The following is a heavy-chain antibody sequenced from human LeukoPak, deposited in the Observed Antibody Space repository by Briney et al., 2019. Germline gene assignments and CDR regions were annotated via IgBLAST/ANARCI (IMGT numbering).Heavy chain of an antibody. CDR1: DGSISSYY. D-gene: IGHD6-13*01. V-gene: IGHV4-59*01. CDR2: IYYSGST. Sequence: SETLSLTCTVSDGSISSYYWSWIRQPPGKGLEWIGYIYYSGSTNYNPSLKSRVTISVDASKNQFSLKLSSVTAADTAVYYCARTAGYSSSLDAFDIWGQGTMVTVSS. J-gene: IGHJ3*02. CDR3: ARTAGYSSSLDAFDI.